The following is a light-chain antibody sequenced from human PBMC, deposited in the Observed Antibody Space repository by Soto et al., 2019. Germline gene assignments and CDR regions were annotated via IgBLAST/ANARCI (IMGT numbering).Light chain of an antibody. CDR3: AAWDDSLSGVV. CDR1: STNIGRNP. V-gene: IGLV1-47*02. J-gene: IGLJ2*01. Sequence: QSVLTQPPSASGTPGQRVTISCSGTSTNIGRNPVYWYQQLPGTAPKLLIYGNDQRPSGGADRFSGSKSGASASLAISGLRSEDEADYYCAAWDDSLSGVVFGGGTKVTVL. CDR2: GND.